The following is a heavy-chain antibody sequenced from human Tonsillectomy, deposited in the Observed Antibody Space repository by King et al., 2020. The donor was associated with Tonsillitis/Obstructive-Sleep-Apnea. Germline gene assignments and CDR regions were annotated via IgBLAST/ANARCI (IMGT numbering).Heavy chain of an antibody. CDR3: VRDGIKSAARGRSGLDS. D-gene: IGHD2-2*01. J-gene: IGHJ5*01. Sequence: VQLVESGGGVVQPGRSLRLTCAASGFTFRTYGMHWVRQAPGKGLEWVAVIWYDGSNKYYANSVKGRFTISRDNSKNTVYLQMNSLRAEDTAVYYCVRDGIKSAARGRSGLDSWGQGTLVTVSS. CDR1: GFTFRTYG. CDR2: IWYDGSNK. V-gene: IGHV3-33*01.